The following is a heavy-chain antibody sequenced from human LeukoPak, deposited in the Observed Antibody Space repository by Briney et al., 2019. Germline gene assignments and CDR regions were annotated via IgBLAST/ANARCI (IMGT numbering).Heavy chain of an antibody. D-gene: IGHD4-23*01. Sequence: SETLSLTCTVSGGSISSYYWSWIRQPPGKGLEWIGYIYYSGSTNYNTSLKSRVTISVDTSKNQFSLKLSSVTAADTAVYYCASHDYGGNPFDYWGQGTLVTVSS. CDR3: ASHDYGGNPFDY. CDR2: IYYSGST. J-gene: IGHJ4*02. CDR1: GGSISSYY. V-gene: IGHV4-59*08.